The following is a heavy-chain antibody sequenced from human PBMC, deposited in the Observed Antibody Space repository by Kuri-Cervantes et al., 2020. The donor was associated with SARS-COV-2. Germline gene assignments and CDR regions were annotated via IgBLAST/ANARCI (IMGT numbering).Heavy chain of an antibody. CDR2: ISPIVGDT. D-gene: IGHD3-9*01. V-gene: IGHV1-46*01. Sequence: ASVKVSCKASGYTFTSFYIHWVRQAPGQGLEWMAIISPIVGDTTYAQRFRDRVSVTMDTSTSTVYMEVSSLTSEDTAVYYCARDIPGGFDWLLRSDYYYYYMDVWGKGTTVTVSS. CDR3: ARDIPGGFDWLLRSDYYYYYMDV. CDR1: GYTFTSFY. J-gene: IGHJ6*03.